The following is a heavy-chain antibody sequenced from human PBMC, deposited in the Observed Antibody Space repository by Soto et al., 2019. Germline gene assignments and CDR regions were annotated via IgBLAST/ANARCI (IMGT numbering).Heavy chain of an antibody. CDR3: ARKVGYCSGGSCSYNWFDP. CDR1: GFTFSSYW. J-gene: IGHJ5*02. Sequence: PGGSLRLSCAASGFTFSSYWMSWVRQAPGKGLEWVANIKQDGSEKYYVDSVKGRFTISRDNAKNSLYLQMNSLRAEDTAVYYCARKVGYCSGGSCSYNWFDPWGQGTLVTVSS. D-gene: IGHD2-15*01. CDR2: IKQDGSEK. V-gene: IGHV3-7*01.